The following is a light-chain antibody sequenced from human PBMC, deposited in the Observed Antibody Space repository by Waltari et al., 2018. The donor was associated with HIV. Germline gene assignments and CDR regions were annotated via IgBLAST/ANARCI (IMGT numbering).Light chain of an antibody. Sequence: DIQLTQSPSSLSASVGDRVTITCRASQGISSYLAWYQQEPGKVPKLLIYAASTLQSWVPSRFNGSGSGTEFTLTISSLQPEDFATYYCQQLSSYPLTFGGGTKVEIK. V-gene: IGKV1-9*01. CDR1: QGISSY. CDR3: QQLSSYPLT. J-gene: IGKJ4*01. CDR2: AAS.